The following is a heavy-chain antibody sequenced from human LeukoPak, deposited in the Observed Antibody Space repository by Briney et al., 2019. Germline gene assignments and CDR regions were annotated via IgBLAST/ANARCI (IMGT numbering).Heavy chain of an antibody. CDR3: ARGYSYGPSDY. V-gene: IGHV3-21*01. J-gene: IGHJ4*02. CDR1: GFTFSSYA. Sequence: GGSLRLSCAASGFTFSSYAMSWVRQAPGKGLEWVSSISSSSSYIYYADSVKGRFTISRDNAKNSLYLQMNSLRAEDTAVYYCARGYSYGPSDYWGQGTLVTISS. CDR2: ISSSSSYI. D-gene: IGHD5-18*01.